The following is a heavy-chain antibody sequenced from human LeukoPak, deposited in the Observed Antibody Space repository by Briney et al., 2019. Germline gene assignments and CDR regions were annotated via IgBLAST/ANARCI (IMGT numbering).Heavy chain of an antibody. CDR2: INPNSGGT. Sequence: ASVKVSCKASGYTFTGYYMHWVRQAPGQGLEWMGWINPNSGGTNYAQKFQGRVTMTRDTSISTAYMELSSLRSEDTAVYYCATDLCGGDCYKYYFDYWGQGTLVTVSS. J-gene: IGHJ4*02. CDR1: GYTFTGYY. D-gene: IGHD2-21*02. CDR3: ATDLCGGDCYKYYFDY. V-gene: IGHV1-2*02.